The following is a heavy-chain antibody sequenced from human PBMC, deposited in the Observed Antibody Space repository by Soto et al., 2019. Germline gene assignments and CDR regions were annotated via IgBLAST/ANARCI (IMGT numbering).Heavy chain of an antibody. CDR1: GFTFSSYG. J-gene: IGHJ4*02. D-gene: IGHD3-3*02. CDR3: AKPHSVALDY. V-gene: IGHV3-30*18. Sequence: QVQLVESGGGVVQPGRSLRLSCAASGFTFSSYGMHWVRQAPGKGLEWVAIISYDGSNKYYADSVQGRFTISRDKSKNTLYLQMNSRRTEDTGVYYCAKPHSVALDYWGQGTLVTVSS. CDR2: ISYDGSNK.